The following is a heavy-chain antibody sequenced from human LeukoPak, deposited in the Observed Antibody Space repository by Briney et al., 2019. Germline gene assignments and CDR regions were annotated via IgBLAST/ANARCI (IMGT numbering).Heavy chain of an antibody. CDR1: GGSISSYY. CDR2: IYYSGST. D-gene: IGHD2/OR15-2a*01. CDR3: ARRPPQLGFFDAFDI. V-gene: IGHV4-59*08. J-gene: IGHJ3*02. Sequence: SETLSLTCTVSGGSISSYYWSWIRQPPGKGLEWIGYIYYSGSTNYNPSLKSRVTISVDTSKNQFSLKLSSVTAADTAVYYCARRPPQLGFFDAFDIWGQGTMVTVSS.